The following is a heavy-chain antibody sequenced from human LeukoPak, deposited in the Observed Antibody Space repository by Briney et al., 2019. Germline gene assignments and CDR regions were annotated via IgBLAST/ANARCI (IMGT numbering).Heavy chain of an antibody. CDR3: ATDYYDSSGYMFH. D-gene: IGHD3-22*01. CDR1: GGSISSSSYY. J-gene: IGHJ4*02. CDR2: IYYSGST. Sequence: PSETLSLTCTVSGGSISSSSYYWGWIRQPPGKGLEWIGSIYYSGSTYYNPSLKSRVTISVDTSKNQFSLELSSVTAADTAVYYCATDYYDSSGYMFHWGQGTLVTVSS. V-gene: IGHV4-39*01.